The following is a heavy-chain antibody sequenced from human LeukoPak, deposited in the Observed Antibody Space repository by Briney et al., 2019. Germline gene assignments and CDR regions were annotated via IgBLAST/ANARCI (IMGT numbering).Heavy chain of an antibody. J-gene: IGHJ4*02. CDR3: AKEGGYCSGGSCNLRRAYYFDY. Sequence: PGGSLRLSCAASGFTFSSYAMSWVRQAPGKGLEWVSAISGSGGSTYYADSVKGRFTISRDNSKNTLYLQMNSLRAEDTAVYYCAKEGGYCSGGSCNLRRAYYFDYWGQGTLVTVSS. CDR2: ISGSGGST. D-gene: IGHD2-15*01. V-gene: IGHV3-23*01. CDR1: GFTFSSYA.